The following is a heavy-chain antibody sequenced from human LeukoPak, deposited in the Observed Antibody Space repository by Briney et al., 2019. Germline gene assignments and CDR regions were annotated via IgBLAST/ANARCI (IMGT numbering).Heavy chain of an antibody. CDR1: GGSVSSVSNY. CDR3: ARDLGGIYFDY. J-gene: IGHJ4*02. D-gene: IGHD1-26*01. Sequence: PSETLSLTCTVSGGSVSSVSNYWSWIRQPPGKGLEWIGYIYYSGSTNYNPSLESRVTISVDTSKNQLSLKLSSVTAADTAVYYCARDLGGIYFDYWGQGTLVTASS. CDR2: IYYSGST. V-gene: IGHV4-61*01.